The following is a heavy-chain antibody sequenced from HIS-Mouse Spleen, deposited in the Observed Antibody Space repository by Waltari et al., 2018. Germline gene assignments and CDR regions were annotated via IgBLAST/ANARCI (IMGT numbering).Heavy chain of an antibody. J-gene: IGHJ3*02. CDR3: ARDFHDFWSGYYGGDKKHDAFDI. D-gene: IGHD3-3*01. CDR1: GGSISSYY. Sequence: QVQLQESGPGLVKPSETLSLTCTVSGGSISSYYWLWIRQPAGKGLEWLGRIYTSGSTNYNPSLKSRVTMSVDTSKNQFSLKLSSVTAADTAVYYCARDFHDFWSGYYGGDKKHDAFDIWGQGTMVTVSS. CDR2: IYTSGST. V-gene: IGHV4-4*07.